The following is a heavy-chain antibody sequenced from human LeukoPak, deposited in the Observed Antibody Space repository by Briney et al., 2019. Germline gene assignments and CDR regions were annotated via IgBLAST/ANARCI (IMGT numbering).Heavy chain of an antibody. J-gene: IGHJ5*02. CDR3: ARRAAGSWWFDP. D-gene: IGHD6-13*01. CDR1: GYTFTSYW. V-gene: IGHV5-51*01. CDR2: IYPGDSDT. Sequence: GESLKISCKGSGYTFTSYWIGWVRQMPEKGLEWMGIIYPGDSDTRYSPSFQGQVAISADKSISTAYLQWNSLKASDTAIYYCARRAAGSWWFDPWGQGTLVTVSS.